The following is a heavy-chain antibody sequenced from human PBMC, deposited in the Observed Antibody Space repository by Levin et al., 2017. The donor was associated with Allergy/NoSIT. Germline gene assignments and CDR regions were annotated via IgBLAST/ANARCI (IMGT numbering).Heavy chain of an antibody. Sequence: GGSLRLSCAASGFTFSSYAMHWVRQAPGKGLEWVAVISYDASNKYYADSVKGRFTISRDNSKNTLYLQMDNLRPEDTAVYYCARDGPPGGSSWGQYCQHWGQGTLVTVSS. J-gene: IGHJ1*01. CDR3: ARDGPPGGSSWGQYCQH. V-gene: IGHV3-30-3*01. CDR1: GFTFSSYA. CDR2: ISYDASNK. D-gene: IGHD6-13*01.